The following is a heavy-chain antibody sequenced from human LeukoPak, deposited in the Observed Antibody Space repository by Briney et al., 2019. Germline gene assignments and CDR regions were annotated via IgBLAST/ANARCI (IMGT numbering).Heavy chain of an antibody. CDR2: INHSGST. Sequence: SETLSLTCAVYGGSFSGYYWSWIRQPLGKGLEWIGEINHSGSTNYNPSLKSRVTISVDTSKNQFSLKLNSVTAADTAVYYCERQWPTPGGWFDPWGQGTLVTVSS. D-gene: IGHD6-19*01. CDR1: GGSFSGYY. V-gene: IGHV4-34*01. J-gene: IGHJ5*02. CDR3: ERQWPTPGGWFDP.